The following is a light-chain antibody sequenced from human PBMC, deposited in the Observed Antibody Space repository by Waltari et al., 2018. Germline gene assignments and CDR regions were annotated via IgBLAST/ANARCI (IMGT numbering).Light chain of an antibody. Sequence: QSVLSQPPSASGPPGQRATISCSGTSSTIGTNYVYWYQQLPGTAPKLLIYSNNQRPSGVPDRFSGSKSGTSASLAINGLRSEDEADYYCATWDDSLRMVFGGGTELTVL. V-gene: IGLV1-47*01. J-gene: IGLJ3*02. CDR1: SSTIGTNY. CDR3: ATWDDSLRMV. CDR2: SNN.